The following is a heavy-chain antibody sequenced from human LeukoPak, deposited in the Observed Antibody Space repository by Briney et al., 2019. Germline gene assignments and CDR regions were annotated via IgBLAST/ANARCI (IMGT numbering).Heavy chain of an antibody. V-gene: IGHV3-74*01. D-gene: IGHD3-22*01. CDR1: GFTFSSYW. CDR2: INSDGSST. CDR3: ASGPYDSSGYYGNAFDI. Sequence: GGSLRLSCAASGFTFSSYWMHWVRQAPGKGLVWVSRINSDGSSTSYADSVKGRFTISRDNAKNALYLQMNSLRAEDTAVYYCASGPYDSSGYYGNAFDIWGRGTMVTVSS. J-gene: IGHJ3*02.